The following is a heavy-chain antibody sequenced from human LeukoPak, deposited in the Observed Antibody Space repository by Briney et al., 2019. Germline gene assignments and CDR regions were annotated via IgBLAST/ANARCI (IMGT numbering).Heavy chain of an antibody. V-gene: IGHV4-34*01. J-gene: IGHJ4*02. Sequence: PSETLSLTCAVYGGSFSGYYWSCVRQRPGKGLEWIGEINHSGSTNYNPSLKSRVTISVDTSKNQFSLKLSSVTAADTAVYYCAGRTGGFDYWGQGTLVTVSS. D-gene: IGHD2-8*02. CDR2: INHSGST. CDR1: GGSFSGYY. CDR3: AGRTGGFDY.